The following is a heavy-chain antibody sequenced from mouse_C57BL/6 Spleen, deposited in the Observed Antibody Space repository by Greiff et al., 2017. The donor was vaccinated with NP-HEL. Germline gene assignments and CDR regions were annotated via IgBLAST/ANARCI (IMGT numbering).Heavy chain of an antibody. CDR1: GYSFTSYY. Sequence: QVQLQQSGPELVKPGASVKISCKASGYSFTSYYIHWVKQRPGQGLEWIGWIYPGSGNTKYNEKFKGKATLTADTSSSTAYMQLSSLTSEDSAVYYCAREDGYDGNYFDYWGQGTTLTVSS. D-gene: IGHD2-2*01. CDR3: AREDGYDGNYFDY. J-gene: IGHJ2*01. V-gene: IGHV1-66*01. CDR2: IYPGSGNT.